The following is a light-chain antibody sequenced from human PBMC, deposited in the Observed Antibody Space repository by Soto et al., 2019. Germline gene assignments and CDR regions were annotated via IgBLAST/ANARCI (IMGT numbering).Light chain of an antibody. CDR3: QQYGSSPWT. CDR2: GAS. J-gene: IGKJ1*01. CDR1: QSVTRTH. Sequence: EIVLTQSPGTLSLSPGERATLSSRASQSVTRTHLAWYQQKPGQAPRLLIYGASSGATGIPDRFSGSGSGTGFTLTISRLEPEDLAVYYCQQYGSSPWTFGQGTKVEIK. V-gene: IGKV3-20*01.